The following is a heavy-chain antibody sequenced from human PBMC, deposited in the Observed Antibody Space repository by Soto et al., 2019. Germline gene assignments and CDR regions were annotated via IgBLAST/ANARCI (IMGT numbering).Heavy chain of an antibody. CDR2: IYYSGST. Sequence: PSETLSLICTVSGGSISSSSYYWGWIRQPPGKGLEWIGSIYYSGSTYYNPSLKSRVTISVDTSKNQFSLKLSSVTAADTAVYYCARSLFNYDFLSGSGWFDPWGQGTLVTVSS. CDR1: GGSISSSSYY. CDR3: ARSLFNYDFLSGSGWFDP. V-gene: IGHV4-39*01. D-gene: IGHD3-3*01. J-gene: IGHJ5*02.